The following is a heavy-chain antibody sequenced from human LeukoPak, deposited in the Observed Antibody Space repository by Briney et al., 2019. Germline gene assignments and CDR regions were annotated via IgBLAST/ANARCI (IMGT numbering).Heavy chain of an antibody. CDR1: GFTFSSYP. J-gene: IGHJ3*01. D-gene: IGHD1-7*01. V-gene: IGHV3-23*01. CDR2: ISDSALTT. Sequence: GGSLRLSCAASGFTFSSYPMSWVRQTPGKGLEWVSRISDSALTTYYTDFVKGRFTISRENSKNTMYLQMNSLRAEDTAVYYCAKERATYHWSYIGPFDVWGRETVITVSS. CDR3: AKERATYHWSYIGPFDV.